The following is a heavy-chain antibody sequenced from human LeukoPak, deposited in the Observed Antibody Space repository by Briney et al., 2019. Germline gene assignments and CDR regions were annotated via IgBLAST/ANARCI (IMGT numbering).Heavy chain of an antibody. J-gene: IGHJ4*02. Sequence: GGSLRLSCAASGFTFSSYGMHWVRQAPDKGLEWVAVISYDGSNKYSADSVKGRFTISRDNSKDTLYLQMNSLRAEDTAVYYCAKDRRSSGWVFDYWGQGTLVTVSS. CDR3: AKDRRSSGWVFDY. V-gene: IGHV3-30*18. CDR1: GFTFSSYG. D-gene: IGHD6-19*01. CDR2: ISYDGSNK.